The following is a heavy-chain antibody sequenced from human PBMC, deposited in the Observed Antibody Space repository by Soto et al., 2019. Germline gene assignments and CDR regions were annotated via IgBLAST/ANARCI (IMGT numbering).Heavy chain of an antibody. Sequence: QVQLVESEGGVVQPGRSLRLSCEASGFTFSGYGMHWVRQAPGKGLEWVAVISYYGTNEYYEDSVEGRFTISRDNSKNTLYLQMNSLRIEDTAVYFCAKEDPSGRYSLDYWGQGSQVTVSS. J-gene: IGHJ4*02. V-gene: IGHV3-30*18. CDR1: GFTFSGYG. D-gene: IGHD1-26*01. CDR3: AKEDPSGRYSLDY. CDR2: ISYYGTNE.